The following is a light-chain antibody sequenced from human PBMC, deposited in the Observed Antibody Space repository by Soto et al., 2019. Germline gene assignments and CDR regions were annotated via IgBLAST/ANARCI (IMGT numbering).Light chain of an antibody. CDR2: NVN. V-gene: IGLV2-14*03. CDR3: SSYTRSSTLV. J-gene: IGLJ2*01. CDR1: SSDVGGYNY. Sequence: QSVLTQPASVSGSPGQSITISCSGTSSDVGGYNYVSWYQHHPGKAPKLMIYNVNNRPSGVSNRFSGSKSGNTASLTISGLQAEDEADYYCSSYTRSSTLVFGGGTKLTVL.